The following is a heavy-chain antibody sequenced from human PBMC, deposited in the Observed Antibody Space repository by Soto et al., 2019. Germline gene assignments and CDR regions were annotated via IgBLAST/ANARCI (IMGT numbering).Heavy chain of an antibody. CDR3: ARGRSNGDYEWSYYYYMDV. Sequence: QVQLQESGPGLVKPSETLSLTCTVSGGSISSYYWSWIRQPPGKGLEWIGYIYYSGSTNYNPSLKSRVTISVDTSKNQFSLKLSSVTAADTAVYYCARGRSNGDYEWSYYYYMDVWGKGTTVTVSS. CDR1: GGSISSYY. J-gene: IGHJ6*03. D-gene: IGHD4-17*01. V-gene: IGHV4-59*01. CDR2: IYYSGST.